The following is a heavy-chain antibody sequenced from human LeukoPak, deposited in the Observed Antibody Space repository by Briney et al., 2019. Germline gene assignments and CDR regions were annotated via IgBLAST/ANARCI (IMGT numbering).Heavy chain of an antibody. CDR1: GDSVSNNTTA. V-gene: IGHV6-1*01. Sequence: SQTLSLTCAISGDSVSNNTTAWNWIRQSPSRGLEWLGRTYYRSKWYNEYAVSVRGRISINPDTSKNQFSLQLNSVTPEDTAVYYCARGYSLNSWGQGTLVTVSS. CDR3: ARGYSLNS. J-gene: IGHJ4*02. D-gene: IGHD1-1*01. CDR2: TYYRSKWYN.